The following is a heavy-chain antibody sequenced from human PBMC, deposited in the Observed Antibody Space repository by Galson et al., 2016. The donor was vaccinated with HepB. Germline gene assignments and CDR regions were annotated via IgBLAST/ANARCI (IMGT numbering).Heavy chain of an antibody. CDR1: GDTFISLS. Sequence: SVKVSCKVSGDTFISLSINWVRQAPGQGLEWMGTIIPMFGTTNYAPKFQGRVTITADKFTTTVYMELSGLRSEDTAVYYCAREKTITLNSLVVAYFDSWGQGTLVTVSS. J-gene: IGHJ4*02. CDR3: AREKTITLNSLVVAYFDS. CDR2: IIPMFGTT. V-gene: IGHV1-69*06. D-gene: IGHD1-20*01.